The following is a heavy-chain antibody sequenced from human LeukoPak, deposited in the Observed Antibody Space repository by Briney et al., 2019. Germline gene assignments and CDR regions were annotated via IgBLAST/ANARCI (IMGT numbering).Heavy chain of an antibody. CDR1: GLTFSSYG. CDR3: ASPYGYDALDI. D-gene: IGHD4-17*01. V-gene: IGHV3-23*01. CDR2: ITGSGGST. Sequence: GGSLRLSCAASGLTFSSYGMSWVRQAPGKGLEWVSTITGSGGSTYYADSVKGRFTISRDNSKNTLYLQMTSLRAEDTAVYYCASPYGYDALDIWGQGTMVTVSS. J-gene: IGHJ3*02.